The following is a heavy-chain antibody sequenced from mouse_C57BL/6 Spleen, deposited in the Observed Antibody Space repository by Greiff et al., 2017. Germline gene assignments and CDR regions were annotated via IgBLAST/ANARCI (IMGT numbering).Heavy chain of an antibody. Sequence: VQLQQSGPELVKPGASVKIPCKASGYTFTDYNMDWVKQSHGKSLEWIGDINPNNGGTIYNQKFKGKATLTVSKSSRTAYKELRSLTSEDTADYYWARWSLPLSTVVEGWYLDVWGTGTTVTVSS. V-gene: IGHV1-18*01. CDR1: GYTFTDYN. CDR3: ARWSLPLSTVVEGWYLDV. D-gene: IGHD1-1*01. J-gene: IGHJ1*03. CDR2: INPNNGGT.